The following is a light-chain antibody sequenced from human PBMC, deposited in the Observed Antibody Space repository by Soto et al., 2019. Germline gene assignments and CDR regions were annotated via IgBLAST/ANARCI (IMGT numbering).Light chain of an antibody. J-gene: IGLJ1*01. CDR1: SSDIGGYNS. V-gene: IGLV2-8*01. Sequence: QSVLTQSPSASGSPGQSVTISCTGTSSDIGGYNSVSWYQQHPGKAPKVMIYDVTKRPSGVPDRFSGSKSGNTASLTVSALQAEDEADYYCSSYTERKHLVFGTGTKVTVL. CDR3: SSYTERKHLV. CDR2: DVT.